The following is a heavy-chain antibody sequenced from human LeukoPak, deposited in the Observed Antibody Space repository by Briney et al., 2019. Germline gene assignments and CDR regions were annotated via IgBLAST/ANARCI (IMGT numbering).Heavy chain of an antibody. CDR2: IKQDGSEK. CDR3: ASSITPEAFDI. CDR1: GFTFSSYW. V-gene: IGHV3-7*01. J-gene: IGHJ3*02. Sequence: PGGSLRLSCAASGFTFSSYWMSWVRQAPGKGLEWVANIKQDGSEKYYVDSVKGRFIISRDNAKKSLNLQMNSLRAEDTAVYYCASSITPEAFDIWGQGTMVTVSS. D-gene: IGHD3-10*01.